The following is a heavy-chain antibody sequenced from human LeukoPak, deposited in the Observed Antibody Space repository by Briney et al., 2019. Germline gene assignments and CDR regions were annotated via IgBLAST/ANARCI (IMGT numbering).Heavy chain of an antibody. CDR1: GFTFSNYA. J-gene: IGHJ4*02. Sequence: GGSLRLSRAASGFTFSNYAMSWVSQAPGKGLEWVSVIYSGGSTYYADSVKGRFTISRDNSKNTLYLQMNSLTAEDTAVYYCARARIAAAGRGLYFDYWGQGTLVTVSS. CDR2: IYSGGST. CDR3: ARARIAAAGRGLYFDY. V-gene: IGHV3-53*01. D-gene: IGHD6-13*01.